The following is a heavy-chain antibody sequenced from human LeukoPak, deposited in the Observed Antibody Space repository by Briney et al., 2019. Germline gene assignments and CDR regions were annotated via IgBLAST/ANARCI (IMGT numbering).Heavy chain of an antibody. J-gene: IGHJ4*02. CDR3: ARMDYYTSGTYPYPNFDY. CDR1: GFTFSRYW. CDR2: IKQDGSET. V-gene: IGHV3-7*03. D-gene: IGHD3-10*01. Sequence: GRSLRLSCAASGFTFSRYWMSWVRQAPGQGLEWVATIKQDGSETYYVDSVKGRFTISRDNAKNSLHLQMNSLRAEDAAVFYCARMDYYTSGTYPYPNFDYWGQGTLVTVSS.